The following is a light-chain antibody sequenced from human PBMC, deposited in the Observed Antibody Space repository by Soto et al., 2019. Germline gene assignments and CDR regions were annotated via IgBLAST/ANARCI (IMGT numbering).Light chain of an antibody. Sequence: EIVLTQSPATLSLSPGERATLSCRASQTVSSYLAWYQQKPGQAPRLLIYDASNRATGIPARFSGGGSGTDFTLIVSSLEPEDFAVYYCQQGSNWPLTFGGGTKVEIK. CDR2: DAS. CDR1: QTVSSY. J-gene: IGKJ4*01. V-gene: IGKV3-11*01. CDR3: QQGSNWPLT.